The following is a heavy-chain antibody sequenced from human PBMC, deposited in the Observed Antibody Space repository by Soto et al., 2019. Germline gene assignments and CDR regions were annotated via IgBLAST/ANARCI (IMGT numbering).Heavy chain of an antibody. CDR1: GLNFDYFG. CDR2: ITWNSRVL. D-gene: IGHD3-3*01. J-gene: IGHJ4*02. CDR3: AKGRYDFWSPYYFDS. Sequence: GGSRRLSCGGTGLNFDYFGMHGGGQAPGKGLEWVSGITWNSRVLAYADSVKGRFTISRDNARNSLYLQMDSLRDEDTALYYCAKGRYDFWSPYYFDSWGQGTLVTVSS. V-gene: IGHV3-9*01.